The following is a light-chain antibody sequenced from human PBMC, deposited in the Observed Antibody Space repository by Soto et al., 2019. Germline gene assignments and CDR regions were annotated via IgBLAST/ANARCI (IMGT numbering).Light chain of an antibody. J-gene: IGLJ1*01. CDR1: SSDVGGYNY. CDR2: DVS. V-gene: IGLV2-14*03. CDR3: CSYTTSNTRQIV. Sequence: QCALTQPASVSGSPRQSITISCTGTSSDVGGYNYVSWYQHHPGKAPKLMIYDVSNRPSGVSNRFSGSKSGNTASLTISGLQPEDEADYYCCSYTTSNTRQIVFGTGTKLTVL.